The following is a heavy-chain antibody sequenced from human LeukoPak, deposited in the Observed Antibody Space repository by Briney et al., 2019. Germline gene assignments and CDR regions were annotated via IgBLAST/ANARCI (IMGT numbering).Heavy chain of an antibody. CDR2: ISAYNGNT. D-gene: IGHD3-16*02. V-gene: IGHV1-18*01. J-gene: IGHJ4*02. Sequence: ASVKVSCKASGYTFTSYGISWVRQAPGQGLEWMGWISAYNGNTNYAQKLQGRVTMTTDTFTSTAYMELRSLRSDDTAVYYCARTRIASAYYDYVWGSYRYPDYWGQGTLVTVSS. CDR3: ARTRIASAYYDYVWGSYRYPDY. CDR1: GYTFTSYG.